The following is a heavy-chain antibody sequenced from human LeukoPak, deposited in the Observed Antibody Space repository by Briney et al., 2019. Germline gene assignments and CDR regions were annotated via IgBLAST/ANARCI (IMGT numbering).Heavy chain of an antibody. V-gene: IGHV3-53*01. CDR2: IYSGDST. Sequence: GGSLRLSCAASGFSVINNYITWVRQAPGKGLEWVSIIYSGDSTYYADSVKGRFTISRDNSKNTVYLKMNSLRAADTAVYYCARSGPIDYWGQGTLVTVSS. D-gene: IGHD6-25*01. CDR3: ARSGPIDY. J-gene: IGHJ4*02. CDR1: GFSVINNY.